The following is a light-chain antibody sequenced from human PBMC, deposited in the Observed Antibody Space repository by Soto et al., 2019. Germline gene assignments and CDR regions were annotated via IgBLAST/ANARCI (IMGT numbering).Light chain of an antibody. J-gene: IGKJ4*01. CDR3: QQYNNWPLT. CDR2: GAS. V-gene: IGKV3-15*01. CDR1: QSFSSN. Sequence: EIVMTQSPATLSVSPGERATLSCRASQSFSSNLAWYQQKPGQAPRLLIYGASTRATGIPARFSGSGSGTEFTLTISSLQSEDFAVYYCQQYNNWPLTFGGGTKVVIK.